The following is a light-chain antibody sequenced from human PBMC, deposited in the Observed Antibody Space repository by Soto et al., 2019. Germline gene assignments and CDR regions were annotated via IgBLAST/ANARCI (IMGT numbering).Light chain of an antibody. Sequence: EIALTQSPATLSVSPGARATLSCRASQSINNYLAWYQQKPGQAPRLLIYDASNRATGIPVRFSGSGSGTDFTLTIGGLESEDSALYYCQQRSNWPLTFGGGTKVEI. CDR2: DAS. CDR3: QQRSNWPLT. J-gene: IGKJ4*01. V-gene: IGKV3-11*01. CDR1: QSINNY.